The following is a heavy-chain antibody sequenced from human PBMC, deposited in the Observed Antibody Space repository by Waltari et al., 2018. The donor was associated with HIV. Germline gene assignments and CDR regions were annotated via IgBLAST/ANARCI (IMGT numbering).Heavy chain of an antibody. CDR1: GFTVSSNY. CDR3: ARDPEMATKWGY. D-gene: IGHD5-12*01. CDR2: IYSVVST. J-gene: IGHJ4*02. V-gene: IGHV3-53*01. Sequence: EVQLVESGGGLIQPGGSLRLSCAASGFTVSSNYMSWVRQAPGKGLEWVSVIYSVVSTYYAESVKCRFTISRDNSKNTLYLQMNSLRAEDTAVYYCARDPEMATKWGYWGQGTLVTVSS.